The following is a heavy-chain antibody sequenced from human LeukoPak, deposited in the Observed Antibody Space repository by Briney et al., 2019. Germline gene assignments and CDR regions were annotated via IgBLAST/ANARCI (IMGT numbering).Heavy chain of an antibody. D-gene: IGHD6-25*01. Sequence: GGSLRLSCAASGFTFSSYAMSWVRQAPGKGPEWVSTISIDGGRTYYADPVKGRFTVSRDTSKNTLYLQMNSLRAEDTAVYYCARKGIGSSRYQNMDVWGEGTTVTVSS. CDR1: GFTFSSYA. J-gene: IGHJ6*03. V-gene: IGHV3-23*01. CDR3: ARKGIGSSRYQNMDV. CDR2: ISIDGGRT.